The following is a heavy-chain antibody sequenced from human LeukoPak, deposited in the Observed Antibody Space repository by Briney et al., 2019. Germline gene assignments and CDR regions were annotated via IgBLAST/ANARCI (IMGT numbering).Heavy chain of an antibody. V-gene: IGHV6-1*01. CDR2: TYYRSTWYN. D-gene: IGHD2-2*01. CDR3: ARRLTQYDCFDP. J-gene: IGHJ5*02. Sequence: SQTLSLTRAISGDIVSSNSVRNWIRQSPSRGLEWLGRTYYRSTWYNDYAVSVRGRITVNPDTSKNQFSLHLNSVTPEDTAVYYCARRLTQYDCFDPWGQGILVTVSS. CDR1: GDIVSSNSV.